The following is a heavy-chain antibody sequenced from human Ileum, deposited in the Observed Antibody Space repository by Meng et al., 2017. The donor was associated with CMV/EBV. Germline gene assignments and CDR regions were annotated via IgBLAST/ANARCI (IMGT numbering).Heavy chain of an antibody. CDR2: IFYRGYT. V-gene: IGHV4-39*07. Sequence: SGGLIDSSDYYCDWIRQSPGKGLEWIGSIFYRGYTNYNPSLKSRVAISVDTSKNQFFLNLDSVTAADTAIYYCARDNVSTSTNRLDSWGQGILVTVSS. J-gene: IGHJ5*01. CDR3: ARDNVSTSTNRLDS. CDR1: GGLIDSSDYY. D-gene: IGHD1-14*01.